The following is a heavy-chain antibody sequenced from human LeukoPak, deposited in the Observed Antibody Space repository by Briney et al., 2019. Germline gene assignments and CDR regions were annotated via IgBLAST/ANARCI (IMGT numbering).Heavy chain of an antibody. CDR3: ARGHYYGMDV. V-gene: IGHV3-7*01. J-gene: IGHJ6*02. Sequence: PGGSLRLSCAVSGFTFSTYWMSWVRQAPGKGLEWVANINQNGREKFYVDSVKGRFTISRDNAKNSLYLQMNSLRAEDTAVYYCARGHYYGMDVWGQGTTVTVSS. CDR2: INQNGREK. CDR1: GFTFSTYW.